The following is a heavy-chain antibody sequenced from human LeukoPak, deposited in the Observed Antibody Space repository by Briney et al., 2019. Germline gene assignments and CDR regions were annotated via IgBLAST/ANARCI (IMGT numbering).Heavy chain of an antibody. V-gene: IGHV1-3*01. CDR3: ARERMDPTRNWFDP. CDR2: INAGNGNT. D-gene: IGHD5-24*01. J-gene: IGHJ5*02. CDR1: GYTFTSYA. Sequence: ASVKVSCKASGYTFTSYAMHWVRQAPGQRLEWMGWINAGNGNTKYSQKFQGRVTITRDTSASTAYMELSSLRSEDTAVYYCARERMDPTRNWFDPWGQGALVTVSS.